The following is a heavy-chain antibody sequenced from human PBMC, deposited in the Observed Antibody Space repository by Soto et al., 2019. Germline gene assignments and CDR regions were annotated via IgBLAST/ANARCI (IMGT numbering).Heavy chain of an antibody. D-gene: IGHD3-9*01. Sequence: GGSLRLSCAASGFTFSSYAMHWVRQAPGKGLEWVAVISYDGSNKYYADSVKGRFTISRDNSKNTLYLQMNSLRAEDTAVYYCARALYYDILTGSYYYYGMDVWGKGTTVTVSS. CDR1: GFTFSSYA. V-gene: IGHV3-30*04. CDR2: ISYDGSNK. CDR3: ARALYYDILTGSYYYYGMDV. J-gene: IGHJ6*04.